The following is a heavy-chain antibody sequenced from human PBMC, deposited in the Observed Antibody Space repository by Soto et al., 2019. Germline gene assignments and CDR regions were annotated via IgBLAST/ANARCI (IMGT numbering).Heavy chain of an antibody. J-gene: IGHJ6*02. CDR3: TTVLSGYCTNGVCPNIGYYYYGMDV. CDR2: IKSKTDGGTT. V-gene: IGHV3-15*01. Sequence: PGGSLRLSCAASGFTFSNAWMSWVRQAPGKGLEWVGRIKSKTDGGTTDSAAPVKGRFTISRDDSKNTLYLQMNSLKTEDTAVYYCTTVLSGYCTNGVCPNIGYYYYGMDVWGQGTTVTVAS. CDR1: GFTFSNAW. D-gene: IGHD2-8*01.